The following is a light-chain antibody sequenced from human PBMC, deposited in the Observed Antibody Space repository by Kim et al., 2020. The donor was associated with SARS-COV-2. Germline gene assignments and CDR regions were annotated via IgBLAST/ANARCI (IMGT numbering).Light chain of an antibody. CDR2: WAS. CDR1: QTVLYNSNNKNY. J-gene: IGKJ2*03. V-gene: IGKV4-1*01. CDR3: QIYYSTPPS. Sequence: RATLNCKSSQTVLYNSNNKNYLAWDQQKPGQAPKLLIYWASIRESGVSDRFSGSGSKTDFSLTISSMQAEDVSVYYCQIYYSTPPSFGQGTKLEI.